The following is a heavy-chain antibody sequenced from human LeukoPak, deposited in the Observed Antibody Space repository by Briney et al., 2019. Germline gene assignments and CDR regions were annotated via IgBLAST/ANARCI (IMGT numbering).Heavy chain of an antibody. V-gene: IGHV4-59*01. CDR3: ARGYDSSGSIPAHFDY. CDR2: IYYSGST. Sequence: PSETLSLTCTVSGGSISSYYWSWIRQPPGKGLEWIGYIYYSGSTSYNPSLKSRVTISVDTSKNQFSLKLSSVTAADTAVYYCARGYDSSGSIPAHFDYWGQGTLVTVSS. J-gene: IGHJ4*02. CDR1: GGSISSYY. D-gene: IGHD3-22*01.